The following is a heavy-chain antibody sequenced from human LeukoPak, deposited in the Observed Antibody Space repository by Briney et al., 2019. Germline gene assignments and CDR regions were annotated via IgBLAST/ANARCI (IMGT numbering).Heavy chain of an antibody. D-gene: IGHD3-3*01. J-gene: IGHJ6*02. Sequence: ASVTVSFTSSVYTFTIYGISWVRQAPGQGLEWGGWMSAYNGNRNYTQKLQGRVTITTETATRTAYLELRSLSSDATAVSYCARDIGPPYYFWSGYYYYGMDVWGQGTTVTVSS. V-gene: IGHV1-18*01. CDR1: VYTFTIYG. CDR2: MSAYNGNR. CDR3: ARDIGPPYYFWSGYYYYGMDV.